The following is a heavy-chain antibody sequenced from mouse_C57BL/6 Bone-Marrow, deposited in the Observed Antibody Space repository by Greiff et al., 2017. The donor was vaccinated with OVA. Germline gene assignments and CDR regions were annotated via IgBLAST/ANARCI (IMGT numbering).Heavy chain of an antibody. CDR3: ARRTTVSYAMDY. J-gene: IGHJ4*01. D-gene: IGHD1-1*01. Sequence: EVHLVESGGGLVQPGGSLKLSCAASGFTFSDYYMYWVRQTPEKRLECVAYISNGGGSTYYPDTVKGRFTISRDNAKNTLYLQMSRLKSEDTAMYYCARRTTVSYAMDYWGQGTSVTVSS. V-gene: IGHV5-12*01. CDR2: ISNGGGST. CDR1: GFTFSDYY.